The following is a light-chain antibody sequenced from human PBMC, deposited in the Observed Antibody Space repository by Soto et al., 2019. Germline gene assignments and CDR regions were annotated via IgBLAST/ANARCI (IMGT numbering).Light chain of an antibody. CDR1: QTIDTS. J-gene: IGKJ3*01. CDR3: QQSYNTLPFI. CDR2: GAS. Sequence: DTQMTQFPSSLSASVGDSVTITCRTSQTIDTSLNWYQQKPGKAPKLLIYGASSLQSGVPSRFSGSGSGTDFTLTITSLQREDSATYYCQQSYNTLPFIFGPGTKVDIK. V-gene: IGKV1-39*01.